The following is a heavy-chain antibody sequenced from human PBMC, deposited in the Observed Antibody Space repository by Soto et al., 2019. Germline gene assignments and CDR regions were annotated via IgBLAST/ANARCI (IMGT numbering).Heavy chain of an antibody. CDR3: AKDYADFDSSGDPWP. Sequence: QVQLVESGGGVVQPGRSLRLSCTASGFTFSTYGMHWVRQAPGKGLEWVALISFDVSDKYYADSVKGRFTISRDNSKNTVYLQMNSLRAEDTAVYYCAKDYADFDSSGDPWPWGQGTMVTVSS. CDR1: GFTFSTYG. J-gene: IGHJ3*01. CDR2: ISFDVSDK. D-gene: IGHD3-22*01. V-gene: IGHV3-30*18.